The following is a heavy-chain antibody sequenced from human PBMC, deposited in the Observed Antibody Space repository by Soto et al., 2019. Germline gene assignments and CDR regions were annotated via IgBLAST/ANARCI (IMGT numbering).Heavy chain of an antibody. V-gene: IGHV3-13*05. CDR1: GFTFSSYD. J-gene: IGHJ6*02. Sequence: GGSLRLSCAASGFTFSSYDMHWVRQATGKGLERVSAIGTAGDPYYPGSVKGRFTISRENAKNSLYLQMNSLRAGDTAVYYCARGGAGTKYYYYYGMDVWGQGTTVTVSS. CDR3: ARGGAGTKYYYYYGMDV. CDR2: IGTAGDP.